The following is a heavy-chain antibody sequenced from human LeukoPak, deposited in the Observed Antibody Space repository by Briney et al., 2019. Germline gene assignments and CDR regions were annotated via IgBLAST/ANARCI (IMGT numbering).Heavy chain of an antibody. D-gene: IGHD3-10*01. V-gene: IGHV4-59*01. CDR3: ARDVPRGTGYMDV. CDR1: GGCIKNYY. CDR2: IYYSGST. J-gene: IGHJ6*03. Sequence: SETLSLTCTVSGGCIKNYYWTWIRQPPGKGLEWIGYIYYSGSTSSNPSLKSRVTISVDTSKNQFSLRLKYVTAADTAVYYCARDVPRGTGYMDVWGNGTTVTVSS.